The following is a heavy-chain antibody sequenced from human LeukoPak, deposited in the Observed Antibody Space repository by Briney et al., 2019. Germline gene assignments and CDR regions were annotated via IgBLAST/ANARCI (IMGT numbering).Heavy chain of an antibody. Sequence: PGRSLRLSCAASGFTFSSYAMHWVRQAPGKGLEWVAVISYDGSNKYYADSVKGRFTISRDNSKNTLYLQMNSLRAEDTAVYYCAKDRQYYGLGSFSYHYWGQGTLVTVSS. CDR2: ISYDGSNK. CDR1: GFTFSSYA. V-gene: IGHV3-30-3*01. CDR3: AKDRQYYGLGSFSYHY. J-gene: IGHJ4*02. D-gene: IGHD3-10*01.